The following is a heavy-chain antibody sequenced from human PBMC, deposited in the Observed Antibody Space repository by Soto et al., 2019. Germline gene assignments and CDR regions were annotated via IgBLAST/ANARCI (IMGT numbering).Heavy chain of an antibody. CDR2: IYWNNDK. J-gene: IGHJ5*02. Sequence: SGPTLVNPTQTLTLTCTFSGFSLSTSGVGVGWIRQPPGKALEWLALIYWNNDKRYSPSLKSRLTITKDTSKNKVVLTMTNKEPFDTATYYCAHSLMVRGLNWFDPWGQGTLVTVSS. V-gene: IGHV2-5*01. CDR1: GFSLSTSGVG. CDR3: AHSLMVRGLNWFDP. D-gene: IGHD3-10*01.